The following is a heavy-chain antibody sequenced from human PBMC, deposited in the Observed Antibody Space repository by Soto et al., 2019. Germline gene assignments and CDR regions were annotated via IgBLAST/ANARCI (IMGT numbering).Heavy chain of an antibody. CDR3: ARSIAVAGTPEFDY. CDR1: GFTFSSFT. Sequence: QVQLVESGGGVVQPGRSLRLSCAASGFTFSSFTMHWVRQAPGKGLAWVALISYDAGNNKYYADSVKGRFSISRDNSRNTLYLQLNSLRAEDTAVYYCARSIAVAGTPEFDYWGQGTLVTVSS. D-gene: IGHD6-19*01. V-gene: IGHV3-30-3*01. J-gene: IGHJ4*02. CDR2: ISYDAGNNK.